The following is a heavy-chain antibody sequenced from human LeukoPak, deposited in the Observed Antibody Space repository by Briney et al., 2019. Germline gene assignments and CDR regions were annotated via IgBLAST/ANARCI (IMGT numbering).Heavy chain of an antibody. Sequence: GASVKVSCKVSGFTFTSYGISWVRQAPGQGLEWMGWISAYNGNTNYAQKLQGRVTMTTDTSTSTAYMELRSLRSDDTAVYYCARVSRGTRAEYFQHWGQGTLVTVSS. CDR3: ARVSRGTRAEYFQH. CDR2: ISAYNGNT. V-gene: IGHV1-18*01. CDR1: GFTFTSYG. D-gene: IGHD3-16*01. J-gene: IGHJ1*01.